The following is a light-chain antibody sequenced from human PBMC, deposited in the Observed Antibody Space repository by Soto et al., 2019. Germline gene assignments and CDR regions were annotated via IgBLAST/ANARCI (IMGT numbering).Light chain of an antibody. J-gene: IGKJ4*01. V-gene: IGKV3-15*01. CDR1: QSVSSN. CDR2: GAS. CDR3: HQYNNWPLT. Sequence: EIVMTQSPATLSVSPGERATLSCRASQSVSSNLAWYQQKPGQAPRLLIYGASTRATGIPARFSGSGSGTEFTLTIRSMQSEDFAVYYCHQYNNWPLTFGGGTKVDIK.